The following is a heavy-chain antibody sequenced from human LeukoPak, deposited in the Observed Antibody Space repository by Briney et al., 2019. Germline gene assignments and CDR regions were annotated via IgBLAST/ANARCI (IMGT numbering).Heavy chain of an antibody. Sequence: GSLRLSCASSGFTFSSYAMSWVRQAPGKGLEWVSAISGSGGSTYYADSVKGRFTISRDNSKNTLYLQMNSLRAEDTAVYYCAKDFGDWYDSSGYYYYFDYWGQGPLVTVSS. V-gene: IGHV3-23*01. J-gene: IGHJ4*02. D-gene: IGHD3-22*01. CDR2: ISGSGGST. CDR1: GFTFSSYA. CDR3: AKDFGDWYDSSGYYYYFDY.